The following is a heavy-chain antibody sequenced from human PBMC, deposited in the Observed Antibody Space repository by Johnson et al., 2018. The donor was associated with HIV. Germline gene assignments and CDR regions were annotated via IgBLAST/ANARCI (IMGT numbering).Heavy chain of an antibody. Sequence: QVQLVESGGGLVQPGRSLRLSCAASGFTFSSYGMHWVRQAPGKGLECVAVIWYDGSNKYYADSVKGRFTISRDNSKNTLYLQMNSLRAEDTAVYYCVKGIDSSNWGDAFDIWGQGTMVTVSS. J-gene: IGHJ3*02. CDR1: GFTFSSYG. CDR2: IWYDGSNK. CDR3: VKGIDSSNWGDAFDI. D-gene: IGHD6-13*01. V-gene: IGHV3-33*06.